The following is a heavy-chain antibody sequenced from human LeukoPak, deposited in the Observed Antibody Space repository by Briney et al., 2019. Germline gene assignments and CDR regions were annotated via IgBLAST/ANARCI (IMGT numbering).Heavy chain of an antibody. V-gene: IGHV1-46*01. CDR3: AREPPESFRFDY. Sequence: ASVKVSCKASGYTFTSYYIHWVRQAPGQGLEGMGIIRPSGGRASYPQNFQGRVTMTMDMSASTVHMELSSLTSEDTAMYYCAREPPESFRFDYWGQGAPVTVSS. D-gene: IGHD3-16*02. CDR1: GYTFTSYY. J-gene: IGHJ4*02. CDR2: IRPSGGRA.